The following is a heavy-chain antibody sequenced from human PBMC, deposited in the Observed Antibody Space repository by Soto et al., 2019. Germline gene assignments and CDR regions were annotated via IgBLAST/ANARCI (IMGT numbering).Heavy chain of an antibody. CDR1: GFTFSNYA. Sequence: GGSLRLSCVVSGFTFSNYAMTWVRQAPGKGLEWVSSMSSNTYYTDSVKGRFTISRDNSKNTLFLQMGSLRPEDTAIYYCVKQAHGLDGVAFDYWGQGTQVTVSS. J-gene: IGHJ4*02. CDR3: VKQAHGLDGVAFDY. V-gene: IGHV3-23*01. CDR2: MSSNT. D-gene: IGHD2-15*01.